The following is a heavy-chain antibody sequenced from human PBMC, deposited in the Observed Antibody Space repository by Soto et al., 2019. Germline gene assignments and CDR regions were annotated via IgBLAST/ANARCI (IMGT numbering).Heavy chain of an antibody. CDR2: IYTSGST. D-gene: IGHD5-18*01. CDR1: GGSISSYY. CDR3: ARENGYSYGPTYYYYGMDV. J-gene: IGHJ6*02. Sequence: SETLSLTCTVSGGSISSYYWSWIRQPAGKGLEWIGRIYTSGSTNYNPSLKSRVTMSVDTSKNQFSLKLSSVTAADTAVYYCARENGYSYGPTYYYYGMDVWGQGTTVTVSS. V-gene: IGHV4-4*07.